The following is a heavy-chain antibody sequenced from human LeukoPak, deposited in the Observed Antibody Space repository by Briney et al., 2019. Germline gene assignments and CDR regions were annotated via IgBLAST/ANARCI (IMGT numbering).Heavy chain of an antibody. D-gene: IGHD6-19*01. J-gene: IGHJ4*02. Sequence: GRSLRLSCAASGFTFSSYGMHWVRQAPGKGLEWVAATSHNEYNKYYADSVNGRFTISRDNSKNTLYLEVNSLRADDTAVYYCARGPGLAMGKGYFDYCGQGTLVSVSS. V-gene: IGHV3-30*19. CDR1: GFTFSSYG. CDR2: TSHNEYNK. CDR3: ARGPGLAMGKGYFDY.